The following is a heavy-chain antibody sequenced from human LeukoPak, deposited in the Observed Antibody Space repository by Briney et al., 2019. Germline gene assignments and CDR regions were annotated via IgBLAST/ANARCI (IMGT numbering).Heavy chain of an antibody. CDR3: ARSAIFGVVTDAFDI. CDR2: INPSGGST. D-gene: IGHD3-3*01. J-gene: IGHJ3*02. CDR1: GYTFTSYY. V-gene: IGHV1-46*01. Sequence: ASVKVSCKASGYTFTSYYMHWVRQAPGQGLEWMGIINPSGGSTSYAQKFQGRVTMTRDTSTSIVYMELSSLRSEDTAVYYCARSAIFGVVTDAFDIWGQGTMVTVSS.